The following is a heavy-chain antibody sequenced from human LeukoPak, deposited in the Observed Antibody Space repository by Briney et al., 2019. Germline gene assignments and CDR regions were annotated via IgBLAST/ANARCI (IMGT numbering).Heavy chain of an antibody. Sequence: GGSLRLSCAASGFTFSSYAMSWVRQAPGKGLEWVSAISGSGGSTYYADSVKGRFTISRDNSKNTLYLQMNSLRAEDTAVYYCAKDPSPTAAGTQSLDYWGQGTLVTVPS. CDR2: ISGSGGST. J-gene: IGHJ4*02. V-gene: IGHV3-23*01. D-gene: IGHD6-13*01. CDR1: GFTFSSYA. CDR3: AKDPSPTAAGTQSLDY.